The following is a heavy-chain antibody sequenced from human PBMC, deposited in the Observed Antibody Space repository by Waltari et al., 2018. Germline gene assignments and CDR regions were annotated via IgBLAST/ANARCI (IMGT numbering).Heavy chain of an antibody. Sequence: QVQLVESGGGVVQPGRSLRLSCAASGFTFSSYGMHWVRQAPGKGLEWLAVISYDGSNKYYADSVKGRFTISRDNSKNTLYLQMNSLRAEDTAVYYCAKEYPQAYYFDYWGQGTLVTVSS. CDR3: AKEYPQAYYFDY. CDR1: GFTFSSYG. V-gene: IGHV3-30*18. CDR2: ISYDGSNK. J-gene: IGHJ4*02. D-gene: IGHD2-2*01.